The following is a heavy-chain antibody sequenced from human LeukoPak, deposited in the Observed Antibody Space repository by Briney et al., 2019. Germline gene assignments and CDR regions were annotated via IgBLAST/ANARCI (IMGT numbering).Heavy chain of an antibody. V-gene: IGHV3-48*01. CDR2: IRGNSETI. CDR3: VRGQDGIDNWFDP. CDR1: GVIFSNYG. Sequence: TGGSLRLSCTASGVIFSNYGMNWVRQAPGKGLEWISYIRGNSETIHYADSVKGRFTISRDNAKNSLSLQMTSLRAEDTAVYYCVRGQDGIDNWFDPWGQGTLVTVAS. D-gene: IGHD5-24*01. J-gene: IGHJ5*02.